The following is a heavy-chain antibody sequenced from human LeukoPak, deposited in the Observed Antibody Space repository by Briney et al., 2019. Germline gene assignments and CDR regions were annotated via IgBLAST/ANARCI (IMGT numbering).Heavy chain of an antibody. Sequence: GGSLRLSCAASGFTFSSYGMHWVRQAPGKGLEWVAFIRDDGSNKYYADSVKGRFTISRDNSKNTLYLQMNSLRAEDTAIYYCARERTGYYMAVWGKGTTVTISS. J-gene: IGHJ6*03. CDR3: ARERTGYYMAV. V-gene: IGHV3-30*02. D-gene: IGHD1-14*01. CDR2: IRDDGSNK. CDR1: GFTFSSYG.